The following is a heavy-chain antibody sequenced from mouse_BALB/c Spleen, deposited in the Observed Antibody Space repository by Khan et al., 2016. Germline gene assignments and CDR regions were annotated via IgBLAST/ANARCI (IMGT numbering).Heavy chain of an antibody. V-gene: IGHV3-8*02. CDR3: AGYYGHFFDY. CDR1: GDSITSGY. J-gene: IGHJ2*01. Sequence: EVQLQESGPSLVKPSQTLSLTCSVTGDSITSGYWNWIRKFPGNKLEYMGYISYSGSTSYNPSLKSRISIPRDTSKSQYSLQLNSVTTEDTATYYCAGYYGHFFDYWGQGTTLTVSS. D-gene: IGHD1-1*02. CDR2: ISYSGST.